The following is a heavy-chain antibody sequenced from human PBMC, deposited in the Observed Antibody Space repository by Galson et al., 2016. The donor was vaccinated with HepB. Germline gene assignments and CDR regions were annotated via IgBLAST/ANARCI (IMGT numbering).Heavy chain of an antibody. V-gene: IGHV3-53*04. CDR2: IYSGGST. CDR3: ARGGGYDILTGYRDAFDI. D-gene: IGHD3-9*01. CDR1: GFSVSNNY. J-gene: IGHJ3*02. Sequence: SLRLSCAASGFSVSNNYMSWVRQAPGKGLEWVSVIYSGGSTYYADSVKGRFTISRHNSKNTLYLQMNSLTVEDTAVFYCARGGGYDILTGYRDAFDIWGQGTLVTVSS.